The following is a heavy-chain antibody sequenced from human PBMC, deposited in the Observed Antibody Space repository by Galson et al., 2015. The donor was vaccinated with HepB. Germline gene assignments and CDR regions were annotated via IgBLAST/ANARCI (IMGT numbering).Heavy chain of an antibody. CDR3: ARSKSQTDAFDI. V-gene: IGHV1-45*02. CDR2: ITPFNGNT. J-gene: IGHJ3*02. CDR1: GYTFTYRY. Sequence: SVKVSCKASGYTFTYRYLHWVRQAPGQALEWMGWITPFNGNTNYAQKFQDRVTITRDRSMSTAYMELSSLRSEDTAMYYCARSKSQTDAFDIWGQGTMVTVSS.